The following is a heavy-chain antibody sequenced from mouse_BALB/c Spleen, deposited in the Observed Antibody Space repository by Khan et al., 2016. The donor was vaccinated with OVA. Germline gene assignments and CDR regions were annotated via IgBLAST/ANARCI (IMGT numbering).Heavy chain of an antibody. CDR2: ISYSGVT. CDR1: GYSITSGYA. J-gene: IGHJ2*01. Sequence: VQLKESGPGLVKPSQSLSLTCTVTGYSITSGYAWNWIRQFPGNKLEWMGYISYSGVTSYTPSLKSRISITRDTSKNQFFLQLNSVTTEDTATFNSARVDYYGYYFDYWGQVTTLTGS. CDR3: ARVDYYGYYFDY. D-gene: IGHD1-1*01. V-gene: IGHV3-2*02.